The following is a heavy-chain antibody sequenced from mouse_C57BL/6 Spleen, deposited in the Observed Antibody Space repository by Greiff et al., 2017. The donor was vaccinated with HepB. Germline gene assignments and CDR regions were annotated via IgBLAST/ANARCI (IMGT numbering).Heavy chain of an antibody. CDR3: ARLYDGYYGYFDY. J-gene: IGHJ2*01. CDR1: GYTFTDYN. Sequence: EVQLQHSGPELVKPGASVKIPCKASGYTFTDYNMDWVKQSHGKSLEWIGDINPNNGGTIYNQKFKGKATLTVDKSSSTAYMELRSLTSEDTAVYYCARLYDGYYGYFDYWGQGTTLTVSS. V-gene: IGHV1-18*01. D-gene: IGHD2-3*01. CDR2: INPNNGGT.